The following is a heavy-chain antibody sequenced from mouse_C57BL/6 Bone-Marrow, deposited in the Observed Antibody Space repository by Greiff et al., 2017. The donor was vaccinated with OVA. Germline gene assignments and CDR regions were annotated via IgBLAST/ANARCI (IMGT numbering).Heavy chain of an antibody. J-gene: IGHJ4*01. CDR3: ARHLYYDYDDAYAMDY. D-gene: IGHD2-4*01. CDR2: INSDGGST. V-gene: IGHV5-2*01. CDR1: EYEFPSHD. Sequence: EVMLVESGGGLVQPGESLKLSCESNEYEFPSHDMSWVRKTPEKRLELVAAINSDGGSTYYPDTMERRFLISRANTKKTLYLQMSSLRSEDTALYYCARHLYYDYDDAYAMDYWGQGTSVTVSS.